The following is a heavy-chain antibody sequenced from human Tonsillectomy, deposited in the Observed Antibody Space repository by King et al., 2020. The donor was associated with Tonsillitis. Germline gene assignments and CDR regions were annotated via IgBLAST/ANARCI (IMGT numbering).Heavy chain of an antibody. J-gene: IGHJ6*02. CDR2: IWYDGSNK. V-gene: IGHV3-33*01. D-gene: IGHD2-15*01. CDR3: AREEEVWNCSGGSCYYYNGMDV. Sequence: VQLVESGGGVVQPGRSLRLSCEASGFTFSSYGMHGVRQAPGKGLEWVAVIWYDGSNKYYADSVKGRFTISRDNSKNTLYLQMNSLRAEDTAVYYCAREEEVWNCSGGSCYYYNGMDVWGQGTTVTVSS. CDR1: GFTFSSYG.